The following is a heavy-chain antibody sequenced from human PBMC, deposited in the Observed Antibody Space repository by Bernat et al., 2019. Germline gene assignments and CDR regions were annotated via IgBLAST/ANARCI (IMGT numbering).Heavy chain of an antibody. CDR1: GFTFSSYA. CDR2: ISSSSSYI. Sequence: EVQLLESGGGLVQPGGSLRLSCAASGFTFSSYAMSWVRQAPGKGLEWVSSISSSSSYIYYADSVKGRFTISRDNAKNSLYLQMNSLRAEDTAVYYCARDMEQWLVPDGWGQGTLVTVSS. CDR3: ARDMEQWLVPDG. V-gene: IGHV3-21*01. D-gene: IGHD6-19*01. J-gene: IGHJ4*02.